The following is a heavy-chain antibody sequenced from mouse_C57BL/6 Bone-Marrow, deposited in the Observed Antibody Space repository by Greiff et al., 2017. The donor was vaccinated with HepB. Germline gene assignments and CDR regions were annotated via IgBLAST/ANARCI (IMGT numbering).Heavy chain of an antibody. CDR3: ARSLGVDY. Sequence: EVKLVESGGGLVKPGGSLKLSCAASGFTFSSYTMSWVRQTPEKRLEWVATISGGGGNTYYPDSVKGRFTISRDNAKNTLYLKMSSLRSEDTALYYCARSLGVDYWGQGTSVTVAS. V-gene: IGHV5-9*01. J-gene: IGHJ4*01. CDR1: GFTFSSYT. D-gene: IGHD6-1*01. CDR2: ISGGGGNT.